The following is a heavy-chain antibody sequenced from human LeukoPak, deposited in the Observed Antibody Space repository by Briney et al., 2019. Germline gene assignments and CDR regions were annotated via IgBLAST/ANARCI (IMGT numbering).Heavy chain of an antibody. D-gene: IGHD2-21*01. Sequence: PSETLSLTCTVSGGSISGYYWSWIRQSPGKGLEWIGNIYYSGSTNYNPSLNSRVTISVDTSKNQFSLKLSSVTAADTAVYYCARGARLSIVVRDGSYFDYWGQGTLVTVSS. CDR1: GGSISGYY. CDR3: ARGARLSIVVRDGSYFDY. CDR2: IYYSGST. J-gene: IGHJ4*02. V-gene: IGHV4-59*01.